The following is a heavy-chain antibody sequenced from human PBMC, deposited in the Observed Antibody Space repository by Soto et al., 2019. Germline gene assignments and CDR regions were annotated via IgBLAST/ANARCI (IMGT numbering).Heavy chain of an antibody. J-gene: IGHJ6*03. V-gene: IGHV1-8*01. CDR3: ARVGGHKQWLAGYYYYYMDV. D-gene: IGHD6-19*01. CDR2: MNPNSGNT. Sequence: ASVKVSCKASGYTFTSYDINWVRQATGQGLEWMGWMNPNSGNTGYAQKFQGRVTMTRNTSISTAYMELSSLRSEDTAVYYCARVGGHKQWLAGYYYYYMDVWGKGTTVTVSS. CDR1: GYTFTSYD.